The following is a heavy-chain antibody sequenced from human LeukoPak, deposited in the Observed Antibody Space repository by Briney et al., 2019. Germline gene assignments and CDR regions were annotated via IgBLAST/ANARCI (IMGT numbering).Heavy chain of an antibody. CDR2: IYYGGST. Sequence: PSETLSLTCTVSGGSISSSSYYWGWIRQPPGKGLEWIGSIYYGGSTYYNPSLKSRVTISVDTSKNQFSLKLSSVTAADTAVYYCAREVAGGGSYYFDYWGQGTLVTVSS. V-gene: IGHV4-39*07. D-gene: IGHD1-26*01. CDR1: GGSISSSSYY. J-gene: IGHJ4*02. CDR3: AREVAGGGSYYFDY.